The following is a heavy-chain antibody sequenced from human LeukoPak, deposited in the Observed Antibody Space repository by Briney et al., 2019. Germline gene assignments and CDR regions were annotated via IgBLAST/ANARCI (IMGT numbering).Heavy chain of an antibody. CDR3: ARDQSAYYYYGMDV. CDR2: IWYDGSHN. CDR1: GFTFSSYC. Sequence: GGSLRLACAASGFTFSSYCMHWVRQAPGKGLDWVAVIWYDGSHNYYADSVKGRFTISRDNSKNTLYLQMNSLRAEDTAVYYCARDQSAYYYYGMDVWGQGTTVTVSS. J-gene: IGHJ6*02. V-gene: IGHV3-33*01.